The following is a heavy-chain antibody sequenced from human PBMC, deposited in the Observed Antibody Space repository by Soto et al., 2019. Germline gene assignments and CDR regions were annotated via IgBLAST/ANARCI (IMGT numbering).Heavy chain of an antibody. J-gene: IGHJ3*02. CDR2: IYHSGST. V-gene: IGHV4-39*01. D-gene: IGHD7-27*01. CDR3: ARTTLGSAFDI. CDR1: GGSISRTTYF. Sequence: SETLSLTCTVSGGSISRTTYFWGWIRQPPGKGLEWIGSIYHSGSTLYNPSLKSRVTISVDTSKNQFSLRLNSVTAADTAVYYCARTTLGSAFDIWGQGTMVTVSS.